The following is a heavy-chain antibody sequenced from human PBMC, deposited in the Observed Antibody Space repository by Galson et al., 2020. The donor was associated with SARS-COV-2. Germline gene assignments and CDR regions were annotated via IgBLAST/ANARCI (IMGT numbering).Heavy chain of an antibody. CDR2: IYWDDDK. CDR3: AHKMADRRPSGYIYFDY. D-gene: IGHD3-22*01. V-gene: IGHV2-5*02. CDR1: GFSLSTSGVG. J-gene: IGHJ4*02. Sequence: SGPTLVKPTQTLTLTCTFSGFSLSTSGVGVGWIRQPPGKALEWLALIYWDDDKRYSPSLKSRLTITKDTSKNQVVLTMTNMDPVDTATYYCAHKMADRRPSGYIYFDYWGQGTLVTISS.